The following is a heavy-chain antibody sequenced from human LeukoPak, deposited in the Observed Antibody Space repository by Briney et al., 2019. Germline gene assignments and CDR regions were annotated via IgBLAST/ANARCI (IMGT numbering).Heavy chain of an antibody. Sequence: ASVKVSCKASGYTFTGYYMHWVRQAPGQGLEWMGWINPNSGGTNYAQKFQGGVTRDTSISTAYMELSRLRSDDTAVYYCARRVRYFDLSFYYYMDVWGKGTTVTVSS. CDR3: ARRVRYFDLSFYYYMDV. J-gene: IGHJ6*03. CDR1: GYTFTGYY. D-gene: IGHD3-9*01. CDR2: INPNSGGT. V-gene: IGHV1-2*02.